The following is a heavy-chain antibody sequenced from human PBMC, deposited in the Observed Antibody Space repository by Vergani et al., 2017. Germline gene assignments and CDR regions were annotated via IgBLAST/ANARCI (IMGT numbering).Heavy chain of an antibody. V-gene: IGHV4-59*02. CDR2: VSFRGDT. J-gene: IGHJ4*02. Sequence: QVKLQESGPGLVKPSETLSLTCTVSGASVNSYYWSWIRQPPGKGLEWMGYVSFRGDTLYDHSVNGPMTISLNTSSNQFSLYLTSVDAADTAVYYCARSRIYYGAGSHDYWGQGTLVTVSS. CDR3: ARSRIYYGAGSHDY. CDR1: GASVNSYY. D-gene: IGHD3-10*01.